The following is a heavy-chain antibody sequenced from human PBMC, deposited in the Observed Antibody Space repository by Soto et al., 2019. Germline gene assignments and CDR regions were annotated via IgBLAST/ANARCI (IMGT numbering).Heavy chain of an antibody. CDR2: MNTNSGNT. CDR3: ARIYSVVVPAARGYYYYYMDV. Sequence: APLKRSCKTTGSGNTRDVGSWGRKEKVKRLERMGWMNTNSGNTGYAQKFQSRVTMTRNTSISTAYMELSSLRSEDTAVYYCARIYSVVVPAARGYYYYYMDVWGKGTTVTVSS. CDR1: GSGNTRDV. V-gene: IGHV1-8*01. J-gene: IGHJ6*03. D-gene: IGHD2-2*01.